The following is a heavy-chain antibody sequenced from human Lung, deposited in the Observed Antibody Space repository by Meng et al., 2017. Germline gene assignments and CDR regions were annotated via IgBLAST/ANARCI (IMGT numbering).Heavy chain of an antibody. CDR3: AAPAPSAEAGFYY. J-gene: IGHJ4*02. D-gene: IGHD6-13*01. CDR1: GYTLSTYG. CDR2: ISGFNGYT. Sequence: QGHLMPTEAELKKPGASVKVSCKASGYTLSTYGIMWVRHAPGQGLEYVGWISGFNGYTNYAQKFQGRVSMTTDTSTSTAYMEVRSLRSDDTAVYYCAAPAPSAEAGFYYWGQGTLVTVSS. V-gene: IGHV1-18*01.